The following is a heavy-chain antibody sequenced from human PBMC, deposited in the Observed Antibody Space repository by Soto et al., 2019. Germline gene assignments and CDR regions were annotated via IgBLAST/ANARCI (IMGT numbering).Heavy chain of an antibody. V-gene: IGHV1-69*13. Sequence: SVKVSCKASGGTFGSYAISWVRQAPGQGLEWMGGIIPIFGTANYAQKFQGRVTITADESTSTAYMELSSLRSEDTAVYYCAIAVAGRPDAFDIWGQGTMVTVSS. CDR1: GGTFGSYA. CDR3: AIAVAGRPDAFDI. J-gene: IGHJ3*02. CDR2: IIPIFGTA. D-gene: IGHD6-19*01.